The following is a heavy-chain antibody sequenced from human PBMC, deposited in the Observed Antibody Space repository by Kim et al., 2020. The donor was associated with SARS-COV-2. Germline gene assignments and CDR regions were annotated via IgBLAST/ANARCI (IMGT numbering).Heavy chain of an antibody. CDR3: ARDLRGHTGFAY. CDR2: VYPDGGT. D-gene: IGHD2-21*01. J-gene: IGHJ4*02. Sequence: ASVKVSCKASGDTFASYCIHWARQAPGQGLEWMGMVYPDGGTTYAQRFQGRVSLTRDTSTSTAYMELSSLTSEDTAVYYCARDLRGHTGFAYWGQGTLVSVSS. V-gene: IGHV1-46*01. CDR1: GDTFASYC.